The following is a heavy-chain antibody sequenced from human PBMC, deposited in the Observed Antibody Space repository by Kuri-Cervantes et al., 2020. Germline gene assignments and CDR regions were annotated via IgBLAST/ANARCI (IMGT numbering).Heavy chain of an antibody. CDR3: ARHPATYSSSWSDAFDI. V-gene: IGHV5-51*01. Sequence: GKSLKISCKGSGYSFTSYWIGWVRQMPGKGLEWMGIIYPGDSDTRYSPSFQGQVTISADKSISTAYLQWSSLKASDTAMYYCARHPATYSSSWSDAFDIWGQGTMVTVSS. CDR2: IYPGDSDT. J-gene: IGHJ3*02. CDR1: GYSFTSYW. D-gene: IGHD6-13*01.